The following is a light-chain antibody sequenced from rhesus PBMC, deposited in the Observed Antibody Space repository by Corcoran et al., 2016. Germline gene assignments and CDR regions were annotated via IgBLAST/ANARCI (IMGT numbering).Light chain of an antibody. J-gene: IGKJ3*01. CDR1: QSFSSS. CDR2: SAY. Sequence: DIQMTQSPSSLSASVGDTVTITCRASQSFSSSLAWYQQNPGKAPKLLIYSAYSLQSGVPSRFSGSKSGTDFTFTISSLQPEDIARYYCQQYYSYPFTFGPGTKLDIK. CDR3: QQYYSYPFT. V-gene: IGKV1-46*01.